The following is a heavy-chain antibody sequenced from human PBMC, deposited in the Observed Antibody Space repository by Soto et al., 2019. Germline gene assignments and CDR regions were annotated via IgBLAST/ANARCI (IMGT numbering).Heavy chain of an antibody. CDR1: GYTFTNYY. D-gene: IGHD6-13*01. CDR3: TREAYSRDSPRLYYFDY. V-gene: IGHV1-46*03. Sequence: ASVKVSCKASGYTFTNYYIHWVRQAPGQGLEWVGVINPSDGSTSYTQKFQGRVTMTRDTSTITVFMELSSLRSEDTAVYYCTREAYSRDSPRLYYFDYWGQGTLVTVSS. CDR2: INPSDGST. J-gene: IGHJ4*02.